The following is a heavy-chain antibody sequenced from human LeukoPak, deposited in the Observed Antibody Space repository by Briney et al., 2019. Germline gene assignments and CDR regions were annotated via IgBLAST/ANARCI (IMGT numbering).Heavy chain of an antibody. CDR1: GGSISSYY. D-gene: IGHD3-22*01. J-gene: IGHJ4*02. CDR2: IYYSGST. V-gene: IGHV4-59*01. Sequence: SETLSLTCTVSGGSISSYYWSWIRQPPGKGLEWIGYIYYSGSTNYNPSLKSRVTISLDTSKNQFSLQLTSVTAADTAVYYCASTYCYGSSGDRFDYWGQGTLVTVSS. CDR3: ASTYCYGSSGDRFDY.